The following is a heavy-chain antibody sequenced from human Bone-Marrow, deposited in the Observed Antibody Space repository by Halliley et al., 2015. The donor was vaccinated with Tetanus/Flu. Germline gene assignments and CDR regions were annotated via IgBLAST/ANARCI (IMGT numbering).Heavy chain of an antibody. Sequence: EWIGDIHYGGTSNYNPSLKRRVSMSLDTSKSQFSLKLNSVTAADTAIYYCAGGYSYGSVYWGRGTLVTVSS. J-gene: IGHJ4*02. CDR3: AGGYSYGSVY. D-gene: IGHD5-18*01. V-gene: IGHV4-59*09. CDR2: IHYGGTS.